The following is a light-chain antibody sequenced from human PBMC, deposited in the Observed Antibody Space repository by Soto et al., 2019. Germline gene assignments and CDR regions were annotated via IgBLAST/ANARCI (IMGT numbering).Light chain of an antibody. Sequence: EIVMTQSPTILSVSPGERATLSCRASQSVSSNLAWYQQKPGHPPRLLIYGVYTRAPGIPARLSGSGSGTEFTLTISSLQSEDFAVYYCQQYHSWPPRTFGEGTEVEIK. CDR3: QQYHSWPPRT. V-gene: IGKV3D-15*01. J-gene: IGKJ1*01. CDR2: GVY. CDR1: QSVSSN.